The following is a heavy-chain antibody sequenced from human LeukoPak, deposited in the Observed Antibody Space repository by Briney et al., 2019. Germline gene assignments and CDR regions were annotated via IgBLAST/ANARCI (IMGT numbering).Heavy chain of an antibody. Sequence: GASVKVSCKASGYTFTGYYMHWVRQAPGQGLEWMGWINPNSGGTNYAQKFQGRVTMTRNTSISTAYMELSRLRSDDTAVYYCARGGRGYSYKQPLLVAGIGYWSQGTLVTVSS. D-gene: IGHD5-18*01. V-gene: IGHV1-2*02. CDR1: GYTFTGYY. CDR3: ARGGRGYSYKQPLLVAGIGY. CDR2: INPNSGGT. J-gene: IGHJ4*02.